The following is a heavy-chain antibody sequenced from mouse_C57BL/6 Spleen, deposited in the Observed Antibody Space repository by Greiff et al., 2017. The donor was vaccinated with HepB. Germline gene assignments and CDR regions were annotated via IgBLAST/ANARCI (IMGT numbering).Heavy chain of an antibody. Sequence: EVKLVESGGGLVKPGGSLKLSCAASGFTFSSYAMSWVRQTPEKRLEWVATISDGGSYTYYPDNVKGRFTISRDNAKNNLYLQMSHLKSEDTAMYYCARDHDGYRWGQGTSVTVSS. CDR3: ARDHDGYR. J-gene: IGHJ4*01. V-gene: IGHV5-4*01. CDR2: ISDGGSYT. D-gene: IGHD2-3*01. CDR1: GFTFSSYA.